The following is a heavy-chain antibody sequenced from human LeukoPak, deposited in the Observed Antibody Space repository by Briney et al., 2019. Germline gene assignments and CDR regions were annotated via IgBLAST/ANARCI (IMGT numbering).Heavy chain of an antibody. J-gene: IGHJ4*02. CDR1: GYSFTNYW. CDR2: IYPGVSDA. Sequence: GESLKISCKGSGYSFTNYWIGWVRQMPGKGLKWMGIIYPGVSDARYRPSFQDQVTISADKSISTAYLQWSSLKASDTAMYYCARGRDGYSFGFDYWGQGTLVTVSS. V-gene: IGHV5-51*01. D-gene: IGHD5-24*01. CDR3: ARGRDGYSFGFDY.